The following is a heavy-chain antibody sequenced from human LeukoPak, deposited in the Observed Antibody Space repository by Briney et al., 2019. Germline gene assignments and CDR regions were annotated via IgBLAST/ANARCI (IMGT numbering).Heavy chain of an antibody. J-gene: IGHJ5*02. CDR1: GGSISSGGYY. Sequence: SETLSLTCTVSGGSISSGGYYWSWIRQAPGKGLEWIGYIYQSGRTYYNPSFKSRVTISLDRSKNQFSLKVSSVTAADTAVYYCAREPGQSLEPISWGQGTLVTVSS. CDR2: IYQSGRT. D-gene: IGHD1-1*01. V-gene: IGHV4-30-2*01. CDR3: AREPGQSLEPIS.